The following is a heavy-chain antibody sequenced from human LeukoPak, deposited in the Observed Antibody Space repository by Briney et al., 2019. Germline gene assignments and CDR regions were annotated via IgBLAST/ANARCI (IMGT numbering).Heavy chain of an antibody. J-gene: IGHJ4*02. CDR3: ARDLTMIVGNYFDY. D-gene: IGHD3-22*01. CDR1: GFTFSSYA. V-gene: IGHV3-30-3*01. Sequence: GGSLRLSCAASGFTFSSYAMHWVRQAPGKGLEWVAVISYDGSNKYYADSVKGQFTISRDNSKNTLYLQMNSLRAEDTAVYYCARDLTMIVGNYFDYWGREPWSPSPQ. CDR2: ISYDGSNK.